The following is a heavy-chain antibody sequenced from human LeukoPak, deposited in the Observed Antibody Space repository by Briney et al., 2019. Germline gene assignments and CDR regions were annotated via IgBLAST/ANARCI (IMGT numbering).Heavy chain of an antibody. CDR1: GFTFTGHY. CDR2: VNPNNGGT. V-gene: IGHV1-2*02. Sequence: ASVKVSCKASGFTFTGHYIHWVRQAPGQGLEWMGWVNPNNGGTNYAQMFQGRVTMTRDTSISTAYMELSRLRSDDTAVYYCARDSYGGNWSLGYWGQGTLVTVSS. D-gene: IGHD4-23*01. J-gene: IGHJ4*02. CDR3: ARDSYGGNWSLGY.